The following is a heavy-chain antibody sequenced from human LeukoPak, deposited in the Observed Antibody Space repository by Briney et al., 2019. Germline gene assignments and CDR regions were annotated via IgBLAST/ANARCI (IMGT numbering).Heavy chain of an antibody. D-gene: IGHD1-26*01. Sequence: GRSLRLSCAGSGFTFSSYAMHWVRQTPGKGLEWVAVISYDGRKAYYAVSVMGRFTISRDNSKTTLYLQMNSLRAEDTAVYYCARDSLPELHRVSSYYYGVDVWGQGTTVIVSS. V-gene: IGHV3-30*04. CDR1: GFTFSSYA. CDR3: ARDSLPELHRVSSYYYGVDV. J-gene: IGHJ6*02. CDR2: ISYDGRKA.